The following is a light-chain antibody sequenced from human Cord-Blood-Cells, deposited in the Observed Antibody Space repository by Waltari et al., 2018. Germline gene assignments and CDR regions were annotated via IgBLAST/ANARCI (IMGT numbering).Light chain of an antibody. V-gene: IGLV2-23*01. CDR1: SSDVGSYHL. J-gene: IGLJ1*01. CDR2: EGS. Sequence: QSALTQPASVSGSPGQSITISCTGTSSDVGSYHLVFWYQQHPGKAPKLMIYEGSKRPSGVSNRFSGSKSGNTASLTISGLQAEDEADYYCCSYAGSSTYVFGTGTKVTVL. CDR3: CSYAGSSTYV.